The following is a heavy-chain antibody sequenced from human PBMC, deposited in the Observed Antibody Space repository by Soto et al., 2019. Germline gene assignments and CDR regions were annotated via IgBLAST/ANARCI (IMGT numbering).Heavy chain of an antibody. D-gene: IGHD6-6*01. Sequence: QVQLVQSGAEVKKPGAPVKVSCKASGYTFTSYGISWVRQAPGQGLEWMGWISAYNGNTNYAQKLQGRVTMTTDTATSTAYVELRSLRSDDTAGYYCARGREYSSSYVSYWGQGTLVTVSS. V-gene: IGHV1-18*01. CDR2: ISAYNGNT. J-gene: IGHJ4*02. CDR1: GYTFTSYG. CDR3: ARGREYSSSYVSY.